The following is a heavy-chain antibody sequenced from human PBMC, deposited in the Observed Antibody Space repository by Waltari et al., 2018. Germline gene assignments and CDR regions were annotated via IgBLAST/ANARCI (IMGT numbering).Heavy chain of an antibody. CDR1: GDSVSSNSAA. CDR3: ANNAPERWLQLDDAFDI. CDR2: TYYRSKWYN. Sequence: QVQLQESGPGLVKPSQTLSLTCAISGDSVSSNSAAWNWIRQSPSRGLEWLGRTYYRSKWYNDYAVSVKSRITINPDTSKNQFSLQLNSVTPEDTAVYYCANNAPERWLQLDDAFDIWGQGTMVTVSS. J-gene: IGHJ3*02. D-gene: IGHD1-1*01. V-gene: IGHV6-1*01.